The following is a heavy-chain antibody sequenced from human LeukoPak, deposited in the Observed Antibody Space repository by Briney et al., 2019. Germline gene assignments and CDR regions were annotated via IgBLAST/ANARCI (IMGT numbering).Heavy chain of an antibody. Sequence: SGTLSLTCTVSGCSISSGSYYWGWIRQPAGTGLEWIVRIYTSGSTNYNPSLKSRVTISLDTSENHFSLKLSSVPAADTAVYYCARVTTGGYYNYWGQGTLVTVSS. V-gene: IGHV4-61*02. CDR1: GCSISSGSYY. J-gene: IGHJ4*02. D-gene: IGHD3-22*01. CDR2: IYTSGST. CDR3: ARVTTGGYYNY.